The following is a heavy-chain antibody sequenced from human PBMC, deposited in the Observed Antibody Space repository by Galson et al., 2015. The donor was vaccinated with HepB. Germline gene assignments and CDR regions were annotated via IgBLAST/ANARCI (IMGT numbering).Heavy chain of an antibody. J-gene: IGHJ4*02. CDR3: ARAERSGWQGEY. V-gene: IGHV1-69*06. Sequence: SVKVSYKASGATFTSYAFSWVRQAPGQGLEWMGGIIPIFGTPNYAQKFQGRLTVTADKSTTTVHMELSSLRSEDTGVYYCARAERSGWQGEYWGQGTLITVSS. D-gene: IGHD6-19*01. CDR2: IIPIFGTP. CDR1: GATFTSYA.